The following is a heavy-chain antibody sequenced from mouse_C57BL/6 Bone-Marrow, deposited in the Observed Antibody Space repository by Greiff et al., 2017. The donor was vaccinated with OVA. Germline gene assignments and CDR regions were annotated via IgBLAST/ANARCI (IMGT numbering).Heavy chain of an antibody. Sequence: VKVVESGAELARPGASVKLSCKASGYTFTSYGISWVKQRTGQGLEWIGEIYPRSGNTYYNEKFKGKATLTADKSSSTAYMELRSLTSEDSAVYFCARVTTVVDYWGQGTTLTVSS. CDR3: ARVTTVVDY. J-gene: IGHJ2*01. CDR2: IYPRSGNT. D-gene: IGHD1-1*01. V-gene: IGHV1-81*01. CDR1: GYTFTSYG.